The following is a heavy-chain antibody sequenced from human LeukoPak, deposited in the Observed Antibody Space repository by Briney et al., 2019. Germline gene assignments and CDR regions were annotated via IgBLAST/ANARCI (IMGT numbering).Heavy chain of an antibody. D-gene: IGHD3-3*01. CDR1: GFTFSSYS. V-gene: IGHV3-48*01. J-gene: IGHJ4*02. Sequence: GGSLRLSCAASGFTFSSYSMNWVRQAPGKGLEWVSYISSSSSTIYYADSVKGRFTISRDNAKNSLYLQMNSLRAEDTAVYYCARGLFLEWLLRAHAPFFDYWGQGTLVTVSS. CDR2: ISSSSSTI. CDR3: ARGLFLEWLLRAHAPFFDY.